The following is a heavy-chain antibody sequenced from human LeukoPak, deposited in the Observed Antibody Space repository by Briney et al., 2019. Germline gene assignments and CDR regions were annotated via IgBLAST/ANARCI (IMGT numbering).Heavy chain of an antibody. CDR3: ARATLVIVRWDAFDI. CDR1: GGSISSSSYY. D-gene: IGHD3-16*02. V-gene: IGHV4-39*07. CDR2: IYYSGST. J-gene: IGHJ3*02. Sequence: SETLSLTCTVSGGSISSSSYYWGWIRQPPGKGLEWIGSIYYSGSTYYNPSLKSRVTISVDTSKNQFSLKLSSVTAADTAVYYCARATLVIVRWDAFDIWGQGTMVTVSS.